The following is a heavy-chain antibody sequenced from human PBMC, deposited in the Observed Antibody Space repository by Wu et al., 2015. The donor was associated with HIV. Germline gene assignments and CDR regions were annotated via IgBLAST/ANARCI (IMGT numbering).Heavy chain of an antibody. CDR2: IIPMFRTT. Sequence: QAQLVQSGAEVKKPGSSVKISCKASGDNLISYTISWVRQAPGQGLEWMGGIIPMFRTTNYAQKFQGRLTVTTDESTITAYMELSSLTSEDTAVYYCARDLARDTMIRARPRYPMDVWGQGTTVTVSS. CDR1: GDNLISYT. V-gene: IGHV1-69*05. D-gene: IGHD3-10*01. J-gene: IGHJ6*02. CDR3: ARDLARDTMIRARPRYPMDV.